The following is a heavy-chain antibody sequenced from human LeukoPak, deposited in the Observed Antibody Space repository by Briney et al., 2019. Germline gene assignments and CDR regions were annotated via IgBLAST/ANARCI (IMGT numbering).Heavy chain of an antibody. CDR1: GFTFSSYW. D-gene: IGHD5-18*01. CDR2: IKQDGSEK. CDR3: ARGASGIQIWFFDP. V-gene: IGHV3-7*01. J-gene: IGHJ5*02. Sequence: GGSLRLSCAASGFTFSSYWMSWVRQAPGKGLEWGANIKQDGSEKYYVDSVKGRFTISRDNAKKSLYLEMNSLRAEDTAVYYCARGASGIQIWFFDPWGQGTLVTVSS.